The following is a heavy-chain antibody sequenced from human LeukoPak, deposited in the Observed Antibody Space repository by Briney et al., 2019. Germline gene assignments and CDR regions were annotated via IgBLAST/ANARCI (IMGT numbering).Heavy chain of an antibody. V-gene: IGHV4-34*01. Sequence: PSETLSLTCAVYGVSFSGYYSTWIRHPPGKGLEWIGEINHSGSTNYNPSLKSRLTISVDTSKNQFSVKLSSVPAADTAVYYCARGLRVGATGVDYWGQGTLVTVSS. CDR1: GVSFSGYY. D-gene: IGHD1-26*01. J-gene: IGHJ4*02. CDR3: ARGLRVGATGVDY. CDR2: INHSGST.